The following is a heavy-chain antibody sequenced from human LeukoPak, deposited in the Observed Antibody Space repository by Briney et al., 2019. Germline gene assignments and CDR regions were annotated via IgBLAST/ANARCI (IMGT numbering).Heavy chain of an antibody. CDR1: GFTFSSYG. CDR3: ARDARADRCSSTSCRYYYYYMDV. D-gene: IGHD2-2*01. CDR2: MSSDGSST. Sequence: GGSLRLSCATSGFTFSSYGMHWVRQARGKGLVWVSRMSSDGSSTSYADSVKGRFTISRDNAKNTLYLQMNSLRAEDTAVYYCARDARADRCSSTSCRYYYYYMDVWGKGTTVTISS. V-gene: IGHV3-74*01. J-gene: IGHJ6*03.